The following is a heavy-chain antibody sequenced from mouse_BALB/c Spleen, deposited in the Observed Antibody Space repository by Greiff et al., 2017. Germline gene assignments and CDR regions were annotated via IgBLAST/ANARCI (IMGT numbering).Heavy chain of an antibody. CDR1: GYSITSGYY. J-gene: IGHJ1*01. Sequence: EVQLQESGPGLVKPSQSLSLTCSVTGYSITSGYYWNWIRQFPGNKLEWMGYISYDGSNNYNPSLKNRISITRDTSKNQFFLQLNSVTTEDTATYYCARLLRWYFDVWGAGTTVTVSS. CDR2: ISYDGSN. CDR3: ARLLRWYFDV. D-gene: IGHD1-1*01. V-gene: IGHV3-6*01.